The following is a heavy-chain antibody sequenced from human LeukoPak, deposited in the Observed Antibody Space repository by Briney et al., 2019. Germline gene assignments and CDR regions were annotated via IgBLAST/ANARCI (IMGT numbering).Heavy chain of an antibody. D-gene: IGHD3-22*01. J-gene: IGHJ4*02. V-gene: IGHV4-4*07. Sequence: SETLSLTCTVSGGSISSYYWSWIRQPAGKGLEWIGRIYTSGTTHYNPSLKSRVTMSVDTSKNQFSLKLSSVTAADTAVYYCARDRYYYDSSGYYQLDYWGQGTLVTVSS. CDR1: GGSISSYY. CDR2: IYTSGTT. CDR3: ARDRYYYDSSGYYQLDY.